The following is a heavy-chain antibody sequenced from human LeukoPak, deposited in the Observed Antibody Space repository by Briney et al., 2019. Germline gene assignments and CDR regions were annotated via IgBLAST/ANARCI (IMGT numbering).Heavy chain of an antibody. CDR3: AKDRAYYYDSSGYYESYGMDV. CDR2: ISYDGSNK. D-gene: IGHD3-22*01. CDR1: GFTFSSYA. V-gene: IGHV3-30-3*01. J-gene: IGHJ6*02. Sequence: PGRSLRLSCAASGFTFSSYAMHWVRQAPGKGLEWVAVISYDGSNKYYADSVKGRFTISRDNSKNTLYLQMNSLRAEDTAVYYCAKDRAYYYDSSGYYESYGMDVWGQGTTVTVSS.